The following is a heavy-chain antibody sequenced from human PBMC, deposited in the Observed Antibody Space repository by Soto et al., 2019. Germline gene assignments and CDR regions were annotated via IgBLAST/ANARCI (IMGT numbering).Heavy chain of an antibody. J-gene: IGHJ3*01. CDR2: FSYDGTHK. CDR3: ARDKGGGFCSGGTCYNDALDV. CDR1: GFTFKTYA. Sequence: QVQLVESGGGVVQPGTSLRLSCAASGFTFKTYAMHWVRQTPGKGLNWVAVFSYDGTHKYYADSVKGRFIVSSDSSRNTLYLEMNSLTSDDTAVYYCARDKGGGFCSGGTCYNDALDVWGQGTTVTVSS. D-gene: IGHD2-15*01. V-gene: IGHV3-30-3*01.